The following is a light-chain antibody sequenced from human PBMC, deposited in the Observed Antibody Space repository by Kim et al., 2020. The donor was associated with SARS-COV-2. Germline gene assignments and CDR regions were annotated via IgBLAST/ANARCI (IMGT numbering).Light chain of an antibody. CDR2: GSI. CDR3: QSYDSSLSGWV. J-gene: IGLJ2*01. Sequence: RVTISCTGSSSNIGTGYDVHWYQQLPETAPKLLIYGSINRPSGVPDRFSGSKSGTSASLAITGLQTEDEADYYCQSYDSSLSGWVFGGGTQLTVL. CDR1: SSNIGTGYD. V-gene: IGLV1-40*01.